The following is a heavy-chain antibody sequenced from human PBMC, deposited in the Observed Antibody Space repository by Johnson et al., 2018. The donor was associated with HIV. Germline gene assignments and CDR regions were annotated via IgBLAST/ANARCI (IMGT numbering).Heavy chain of an antibody. CDR2: ISYDGSIK. Sequence: QVQLVESGGGVVQPGKSLRLSCAASGFTFSSSALHWVRQAPGQGLQWVALISYDGSIKYFADSVKCRFTISRDNSKNTLHLQMNSLRPEDTAVYYCARNSGNGLVLRGDAFDMWGQGTMVTVSS. J-gene: IGHJ3*02. D-gene: IGHD2-8*01. CDR3: ARNSGNGLVLRGDAFDM. CDR1: GFTFSSSA. V-gene: IGHV3-30-3*01.